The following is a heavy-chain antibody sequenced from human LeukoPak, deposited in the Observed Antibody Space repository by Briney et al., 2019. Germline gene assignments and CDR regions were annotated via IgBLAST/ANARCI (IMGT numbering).Heavy chain of an antibody. Sequence: SETLSLTCTVSGGSISSYYWSWIRQPPGKGLEWIGYIYYSGSTNYNPSLKSRVTISVDTSKNQFSLKLSSVTAADTAVYYCARSRDGYTFHFDYWGQGTLVTVSS. CDR1: GGSISSYY. CDR2: IYYSGST. J-gene: IGHJ4*02. V-gene: IGHV4-59*01. CDR3: ARSRDGYTFHFDY. D-gene: IGHD5-24*01.